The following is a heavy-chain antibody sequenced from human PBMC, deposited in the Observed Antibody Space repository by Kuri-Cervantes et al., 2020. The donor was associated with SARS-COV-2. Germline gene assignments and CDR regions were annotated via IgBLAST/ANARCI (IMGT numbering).Heavy chain of an antibody. J-gene: IGHJ6*02. CDR3: ARDYGSGPSGAYYYYGMDV. D-gene: IGHD3-10*01. Sequence: GESLKISCAASGFTFSSYSMNWVRQAPGKGLEWASSISSSSSYISHADSMKGRFTISRDNAKNSLYLQMNSLRAEDTAVYYCARDYGSGPSGAYYYYGMDVWGQGTTVTVSS. CDR1: GFTFSSYS. V-gene: IGHV3-21*01. CDR2: ISSSSSYI.